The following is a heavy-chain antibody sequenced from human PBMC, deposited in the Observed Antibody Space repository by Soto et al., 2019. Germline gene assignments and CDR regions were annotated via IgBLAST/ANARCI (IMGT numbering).Heavy chain of an antibody. Sequence: EVQLLESGGGLVQPGGSLRLSCAASGFTFSSYAMSWVRQAPGKGLNWVSTISGSGGRTYYADSVKGRFTISRDNSNNTLHLEMTSLRAEDTAIYYCAKGTHYYDGSGLDHWGQGTLVTVSS. J-gene: IGHJ4*02. CDR2: ISGSGGRT. CDR1: GFTFSSYA. V-gene: IGHV3-23*01. CDR3: AKGTHYYDGSGLDH. D-gene: IGHD3-22*01.